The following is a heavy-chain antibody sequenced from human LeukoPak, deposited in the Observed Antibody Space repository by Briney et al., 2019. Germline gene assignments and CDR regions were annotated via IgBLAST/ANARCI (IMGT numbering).Heavy chain of an antibody. Sequence: ASVKVSCKASGYTFTSYYMHWVRLAPGQGLEWMGIINPSGGSTSYAQKFQGRVTMTRDTSTSTVYMELSSLRSEDTAVYYCARIGPAAYFDYWGQGTLVTVSS. CDR3: ARIGPAAYFDY. D-gene: IGHD6-13*01. CDR1: GYTFTSYY. J-gene: IGHJ4*02. V-gene: IGHV1-46*03. CDR2: INPSGGST.